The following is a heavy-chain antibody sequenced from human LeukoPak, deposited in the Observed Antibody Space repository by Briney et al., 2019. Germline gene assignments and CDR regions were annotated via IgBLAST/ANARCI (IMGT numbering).Heavy chain of an antibody. CDR1: GDSVSSNSAA. CDR2: TYYRSKWYN. D-gene: IGHD2-15*01. Sequence: SQTLSLTCAISGDSVSSNSAAWNWIRQSPSRGLEWLGRTYYRSKWYNDYAVSVKSRITINPDTSKNQFSLQLNSVTPEDTAVYYCARDRCEGGGGSCPGMYYFDYWGQGTLVTVSS. V-gene: IGHV6-1*01. CDR3: ARDRCEGGGGSCPGMYYFDY. J-gene: IGHJ4*02.